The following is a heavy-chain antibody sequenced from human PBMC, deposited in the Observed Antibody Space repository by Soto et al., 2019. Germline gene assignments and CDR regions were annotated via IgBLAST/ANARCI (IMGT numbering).Heavy chain of an antibody. D-gene: IGHD3-16*01. J-gene: IGHJ6*02. CDR3: AKAGPSLWDSYYYYGMEV. CDR2: ISGSGGST. CDR1: GFTFSSYA. V-gene: IGHV3-23*01. Sequence: GGSLRLSCAASGFTFSSYAMSWVRQAPGKGLEWVSAISGSGGSTYYADSVKGRFTISRDNSKNTLYLQMNSLRAEDTAVYYCAKAGPSLWDSYYYYGMEVWGQGTTVTVSS.